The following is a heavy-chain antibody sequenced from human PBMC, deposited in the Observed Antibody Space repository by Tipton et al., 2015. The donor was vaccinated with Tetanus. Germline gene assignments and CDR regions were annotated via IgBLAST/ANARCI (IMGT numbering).Heavy chain of an antibody. CDR2: INHSGST. D-gene: IGHD6-19*01. CDR1: GGSFSGYY. J-gene: IGHJ4*02. Sequence: TLSLTCAVYGGSFSGYYWSWIRQPPGKGLEWIGEINHSGSTNYNPSLKSRVTISVDTPKNQFSLKLSSVTAADTAVYYCAGGRDGQWLVRSRGYYFDYWGQGTLVTVSS. V-gene: IGHV4-34*01. CDR3: AGGRDGQWLVRSRGYYFDY.